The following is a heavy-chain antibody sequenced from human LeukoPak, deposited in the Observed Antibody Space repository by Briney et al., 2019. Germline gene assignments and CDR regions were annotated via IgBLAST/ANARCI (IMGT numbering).Heavy chain of an antibody. CDR3: AKDAGGIAVAGTFPDY. CDR1: GFTCSSYG. Sequence: GGSLRLXCAASGFTCSSYGMHWVRRAPGKGLEWVAVIWYDGSNKYYADSVKGRFTISRDNSKNTLYLQMNSLRAEDTAVYYCAKDAGGIAVAGTFPDYWGQGTLVTVSS. D-gene: IGHD6-19*01. J-gene: IGHJ4*02. CDR2: IWYDGSNK. V-gene: IGHV3-33*06.